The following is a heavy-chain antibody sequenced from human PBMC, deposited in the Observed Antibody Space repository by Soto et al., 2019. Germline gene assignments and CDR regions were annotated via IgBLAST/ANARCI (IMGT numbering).Heavy chain of an antibody. CDR2: IYYRGNT. Sequence: SETLSLTCTVSGGSISIHYWSWVRHAPGKGLEWIGCIYYRGNTFYNPSLKSRGTISVDTSNNQFSLKLDSVTPADTAVYYCARDGREASGIDVWGQGTAVTAP. D-gene: IGHD1-26*01. CDR3: ARDGREASGIDV. J-gene: IGHJ6*02. V-gene: IGHV4-59*11. CDR1: GGSISIHY.